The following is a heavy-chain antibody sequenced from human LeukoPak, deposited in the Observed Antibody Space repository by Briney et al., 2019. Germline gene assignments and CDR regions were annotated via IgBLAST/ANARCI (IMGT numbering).Heavy chain of an antibody. CDR3: AKLFESGTYNNFFHY. V-gene: IGHV3-30*02. CDR1: GFTFSTYG. Sequence: AGGSLRLSCAASGFTFSTYGMHWVRQAPGKGLEWVAFIRYDGSQKWYADSVKGRFTISRDNSKNTLFLQMNSLRPEDTAIYYCAKLFESGTYNNFFHYWGQGTLVTVFS. J-gene: IGHJ4*02. D-gene: IGHD3-10*01. CDR2: IRYDGSQK.